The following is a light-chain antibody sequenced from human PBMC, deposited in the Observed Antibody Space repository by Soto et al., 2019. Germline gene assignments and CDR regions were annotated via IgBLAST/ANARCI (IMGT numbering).Light chain of an antibody. V-gene: IGKV1-33*01. CDR2: DAS. CDR1: QTIGKY. Sequence: DIQMTQSPSSLYATVGYRFTITCRASQTIGKYLNWYQQQPGKVPKLLIYDASYLQSGVPSRFSGSGSGTDFTFTISSLQPEDIATYYCQQYDNLPRTFGQGTQREIK. J-gene: IGKJ5*01. CDR3: QQYDNLPRT.